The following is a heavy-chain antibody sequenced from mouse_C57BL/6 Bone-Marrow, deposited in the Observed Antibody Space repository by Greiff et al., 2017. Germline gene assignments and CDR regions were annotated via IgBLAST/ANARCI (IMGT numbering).Heavy chain of an antibody. CDR1: GYTFTSSW. Sequence: VQLQQPGAELVRPGSSVKLSCKASGYTFTSSWMDWVKQRPGQGLEWIGNIYPSDSETHYNQKFKDKATLTVDKSSSTAYMQLSSLTSEDSAVYYCARYWDGGDYWGQGTTLTVSS. D-gene: IGHD4-1*01. CDR2: IYPSDSET. CDR3: ARYWDGGDY. J-gene: IGHJ2*01. V-gene: IGHV1-61*01.